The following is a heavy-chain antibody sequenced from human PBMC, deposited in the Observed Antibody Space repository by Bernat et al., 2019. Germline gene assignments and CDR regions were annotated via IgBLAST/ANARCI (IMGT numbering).Heavy chain of an antibody. Sequence: EVQLVESGGGLIQPGGSLRLSCAASGFTVSSNYMSWVRQAPGQGLEWVSVIYSGGSTYYADSVKGRFTISRDNSKNTLYLQMNSLRAEDTAVYYCAREPGYCSGGSCSRMDVWGKGTTVTVSS. D-gene: IGHD2-15*01. CDR3: AREPGYCSGGSCSRMDV. J-gene: IGHJ6*04. CDR1: GFTVSSNY. CDR2: IYSGGST. V-gene: IGHV3-53*01.